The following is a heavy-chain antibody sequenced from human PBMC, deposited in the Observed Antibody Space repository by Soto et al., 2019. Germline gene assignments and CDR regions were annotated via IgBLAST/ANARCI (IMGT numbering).Heavy chain of an antibody. D-gene: IGHD2-21*02. CDR1: GGSISSSSYY. J-gene: IGHJ6*02. CDR2: IYYSGST. Sequence: SETLSLTCTVSGGSISSSSYYWGWIRQPPGKGLEWIGSIYYSGSTYYNPSLKSRVTISVDTSKNQFSLKLSSVTAADTAVYYCARGGNSESYYYYGMDVWGQGTTVT. V-gene: IGHV4-39*01. CDR3: ARGGNSESYYYYGMDV.